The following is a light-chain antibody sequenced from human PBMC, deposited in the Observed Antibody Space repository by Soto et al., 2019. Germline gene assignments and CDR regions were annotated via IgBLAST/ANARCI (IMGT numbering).Light chain of an antibody. V-gene: IGKV3-11*02. J-gene: IGKJ5*01. CDR2: ADS. CDR3: QQRQYWPPIT. Sequence: TQSPSTLPASVGDRVTITCRASQSISGYLGWYQQKPGQAPRLPIYADSNRATGIPARFSGSGSGRDFTLTISSLEPEDCAIYYCQQRQYWPPITFGQGTRLEIK. CDR1: QSISGY.